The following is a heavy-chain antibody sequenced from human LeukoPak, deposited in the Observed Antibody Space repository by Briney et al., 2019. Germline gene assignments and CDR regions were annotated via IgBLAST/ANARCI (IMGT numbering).Heavy chain of an antibody. Sequence: KPSETLSLTCTVSGDSISSYYWSWIRQPPGKGLEWIGYIYYSGSTNYNPSLKSRVTMSLDTSKNQFSLKLSSLTAADTAVYYCARRRYWFDPWGQGTLVTVSS. CDR3: ARRRYWFDP. V-gene: IGHV4-59*01. J-gene: IGHJ5*02. CDR2: IYYSGST. CDR1: GDSISSYY.